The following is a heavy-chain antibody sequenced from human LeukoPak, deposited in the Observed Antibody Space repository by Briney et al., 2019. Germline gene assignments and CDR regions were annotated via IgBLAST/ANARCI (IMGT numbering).Heavy chain of an antibody. D-gene: IGHD3-22*01. J-gene: IGHJ4*02. CDR1: GFTFSSYA. CDR3: AKGDMIVVVPTDY. CDR2: ISGSGGST. Sequence: GGSLRLSCAASGFTFSSYAMSWVRQAPGKGLEWVSAISGSGGSTYYADSVKGRFTISRDNSKNTLYLQMNSLRAEDTAVYHCAKGDMIVVVPTDYWGQGTLVTVSS. V-gene: IGHV3-23*01.